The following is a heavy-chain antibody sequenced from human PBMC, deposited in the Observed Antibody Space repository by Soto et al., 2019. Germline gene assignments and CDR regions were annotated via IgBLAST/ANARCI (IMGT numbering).Heavy chain of an antibody. J-gene: IGHJ4*02. V-gene: IGHV3-11*03. Sequence: PGGSLRLTCAASGFSISDHYMSWIRQAPGKGLEWVSYSSNSGTFTKYADSVKGRFSISRDNAKNSLYLEINSLRGEDTAIHYCARSGDNYNVLDYWGQGTPVTVSS. CDR2: SSNSGTFT. CDR1: GFSISDHY. D-gene: IGHD3-10*02. CDR3: ARSGDNYNVLDY.